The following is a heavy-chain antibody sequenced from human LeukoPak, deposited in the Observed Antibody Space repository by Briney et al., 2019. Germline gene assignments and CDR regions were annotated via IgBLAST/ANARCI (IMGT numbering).Heavy chain of an antibody. J-gene: IGHJ6*03. V-gene: IGHV1-2*02. CDR1: GYTFTGYY. CDR2: INPNSGGT. CDR3: ARDHPYPAGDYSSSSRGYYYYMDV. D-gene: IGHD6-6*01. Sequence: ASVKVSCKASGYTFTGYYMHWVRQAPGQGLEWMGWINPNSGGTNYAQKFQGRVTMTRDTSISTAYMELSRLRSDDTAVYYCARDHPYPAGDYSSSSRGYYYYMDVWGKGTTVTVSS.